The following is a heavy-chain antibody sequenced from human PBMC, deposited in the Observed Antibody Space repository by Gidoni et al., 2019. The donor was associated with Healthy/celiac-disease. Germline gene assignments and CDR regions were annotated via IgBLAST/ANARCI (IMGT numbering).Heavy chain of an antibody. Sequence: DVQLLEPRVGLVQPGGSLRLSCAASAFTFSSHARSWVRQGPGKGLEWVSAISGSGGSTYYADSVKGRFTISRDNSKNTLYLQMNSLRAEDTAVYYCAKDPPLGYGSGKIWGGDYWGQGTLVTVSS. CDR2: ISGSGGST. D-gene: IGHD3-10*01. V-gene: IGHV3-23*01. CDR1: AFTFSSHA. J-gene: IGHJ4*02. CDR3: AKDPPLGYGSGKIWGGDY.